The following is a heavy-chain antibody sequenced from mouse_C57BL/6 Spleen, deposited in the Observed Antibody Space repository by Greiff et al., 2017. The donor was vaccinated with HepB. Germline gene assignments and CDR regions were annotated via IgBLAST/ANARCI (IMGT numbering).Heavy chain of an antibody. V-gene: IGHV5-9-1*02. CDR1: GFTFSSYA. Sequence: EVKLVESGEGLVKPGGSLKLSCAASGFTFSSYAMSWVRQTPEKRLEWVAYISSGGDYIYYADTVKGRFTISRDNARNTLYLQMSSLKSEDTAMYYCTREHYYGSSYLYYAMDYWGQGTSVTVSS. D-gene: IGHD1-1*01. CDR2: ISSGGDYI. J-gene: IGHJ4*01. CDR3: TREHYYGSSYLYYAMDY.